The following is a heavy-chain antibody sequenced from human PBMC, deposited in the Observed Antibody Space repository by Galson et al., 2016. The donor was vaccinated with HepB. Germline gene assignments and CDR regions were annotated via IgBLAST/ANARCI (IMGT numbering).Heavy chain of an antibody. CDR3: VRGSLYDGFGGNDAFDI. J-gene: IGHJ3*02. V-gene: IGHV4-34*01. D-gene: IGHD3-16*01. Sequence: SETLSLTCAVYGGSFNNHYWNWIRQPPGKGLEWIGEIDHGGSTKYNPSLESRVTMSVDTSKNQFSLRLRSVTAADTAVYYCVRGSLYDGFGGNDAFDIWGQGTVVTVSS. CDR1: GGSFNNHY. CDR2: IDHGGST.